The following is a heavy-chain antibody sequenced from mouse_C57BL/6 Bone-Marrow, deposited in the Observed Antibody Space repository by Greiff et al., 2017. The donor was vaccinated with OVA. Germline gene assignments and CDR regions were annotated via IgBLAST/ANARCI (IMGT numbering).Heavy chain of an antibody. J-gene: IGHJ2*01. V-gene: IGHV8-8*01. CDR2: LWWDDDK. CDR1: GFSLSTFGMG. CDR3: ARIDGYYFDY. Sequence: QVTLKVSGPGILQPSQTLSLSCSFSGFSLSTFGMGVGWIRPPSGQGLEWLAHLWWDDDKYYNPALKSRLTISKDTSKNRVFLKLANVDTADSATYYCARIDGYYFDYWGQGTTLTVSS.